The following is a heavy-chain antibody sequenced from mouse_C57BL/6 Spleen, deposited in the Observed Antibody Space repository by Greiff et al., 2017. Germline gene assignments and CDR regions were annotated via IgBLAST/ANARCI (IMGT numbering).Heavy chain of an antibody. CDR2: ISSGSSTI. V-gene: IGHV5-17*01. CDR1: GFTFSDYG. CDR3: ARGTTDQPPAY. Sequence: EVQLVESGGGLVKPGGSLKLSCAASGFTFSDYGMHWVRQAPEKGLEWVAYISSGSSTIYYADTVKGRFTISRDNAKNTLVLQMTSLRSEDTAMYYCARGTTDQPPAYWGQGTLVTVSA. J-gene: IGHJ3*01. D-gene: IGHD1-1*01.